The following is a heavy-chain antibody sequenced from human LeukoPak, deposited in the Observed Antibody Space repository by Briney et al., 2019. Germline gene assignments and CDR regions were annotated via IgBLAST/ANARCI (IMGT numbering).Heavy chain of an antibody. Sequence: GGSLRLSCAASGFTFSSYAMHWVRQAPGKGLEYASAISSNGGSTYYANSVKGRFTISRDNSKNTLYLQMGSLRAEDMAVYYCARDPATYCSSTSCYTAGAFDIWGQGTMVTVSS. CDR3: ARDPATYCSSTSCYTAGAFDI. V-gene: IGHV3-64*01. D-gene: IGHD2-2*02. CDR2: ISSNGGST. J-gene: IGHJ3*02. CDR1: GFTFSSYA.